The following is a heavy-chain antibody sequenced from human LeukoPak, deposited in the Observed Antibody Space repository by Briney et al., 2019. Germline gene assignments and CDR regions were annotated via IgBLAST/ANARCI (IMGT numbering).Heavy chain of an antibody. CDR1: GFTFSDYY. V-gene: IGHV3-11*01. J-gene: IGHJ4*02. CDR3: ARVRYGGNSDYFDY. D-gene: IGHD4-23*01. CDR2: ISSSGSTI. Sequence: GVSLTLSCAASGFTFSDYYMSWIRHAPGKGLEGVSYISSSGSTIYYADSVKGRFTISRDNANTSLYLQMNSLRAEDTAVYYCARVRYGGNSDYFDYWGQGTLVTVSS.